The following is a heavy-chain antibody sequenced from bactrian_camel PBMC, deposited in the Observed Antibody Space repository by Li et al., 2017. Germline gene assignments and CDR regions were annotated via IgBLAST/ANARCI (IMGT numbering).Heavy chain of an antibody. D-gene: IGHD1*01. CDR2: MYSGDGRT. Sequence: VQLVESGGGSVQAGGSLRLSCEVSELDYSSRCMAWFRRAPGKEREAVAGMYSGDGRTFYADFVKGRFIISQDKATNTVYLQMTSLKPEDTAMYYCARDGGIFCVQKYSSAHLYRYWGQGTQVTVS. J-gene: IGHJ4*01. V-gene: IGHV3S40*01. CDR3: ARDGGIFCVQKYSSAHLYRY. CDR1: ELDYSSRC.